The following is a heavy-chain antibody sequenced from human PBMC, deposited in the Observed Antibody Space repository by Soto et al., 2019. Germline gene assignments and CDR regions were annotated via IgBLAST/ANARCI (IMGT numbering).Heavy chain of an antibody. Sequence: SETLSLTCTVSGGSISSSSYYWGWIRQPPGKGLEWIGSIYYSGSTYYNPSLKSRVTISVNTSKNQFSLKLSSVTAAATAVYYCAVPPGIAVAGAPPNWFDPWGQGTLVTVSS. V-gene: IGHV4-39*01. J-gene: IGHJ5*02. D-gene: IGHD6-19*01. CDR3: AVPPGIAVAGAPPNWFDP. CDR1: GGSISSSSYY. CDR2: IYYSGST.